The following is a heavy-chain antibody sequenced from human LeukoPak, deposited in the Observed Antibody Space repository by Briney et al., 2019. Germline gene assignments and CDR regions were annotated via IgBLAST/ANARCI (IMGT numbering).Heavy chain of an antibody. V-gene: IGHV4-34*01. D-gene: IGHD2-15*01. CDR1: GGSFSGYY. CDR2: INHSGST. J-gene: IGHJ4*02. CDR3: ARSPGYCSGGSCGGYDY. Sequence: SETLSLTCAVYGGSFSGYYWSWIRQPPGKGLEWIGEINHSGSTNYNPSLKSRVTISLDTSKNQFSLKLNSVTAADTAVYYCARSPGYCSGGSCGGYDYWGQGTLVTVSS.